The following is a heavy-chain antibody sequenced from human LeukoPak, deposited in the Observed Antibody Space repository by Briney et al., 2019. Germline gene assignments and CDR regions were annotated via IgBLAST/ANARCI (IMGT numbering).Heavy chain of an antibody. CDR3: ARDSGEVAGPVDAFDI. D-gene: IGHD6-19*01. Sequence: SETLSLTCTVSGGSISSYYWSWIRQPPGKGLEWIGYIYYSGSTNYNPSLKSRVTISVDTSKNQFSLKLSSVTAADTAVYHCARDSGEVAGPVDAFDIWGQGTMVTVSS. V-gene: IGHV4-59*01. J-gene: IGHJ3*02. CDR2: IYYSGST. CDR1: GGSISSYY.